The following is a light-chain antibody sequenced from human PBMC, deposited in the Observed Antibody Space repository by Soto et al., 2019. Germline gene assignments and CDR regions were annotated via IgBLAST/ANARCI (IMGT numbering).Light chain of an antibody. Sequence: QSVLTQPPSASGTPGQRVTISCSGSSSNIGINYVYWYQQLPGTAPKLLIYRNNQRPSGVTDRFSGSKSATSASLAISGLRSEDEADYYCATWDGSLSGVVFGGGTKLTVL. V-gene: IGLV1-47*01. CDR2: RNN. CDR1: SSNIGINY. CDR3: ATWDGSLSGVV. J-gene: IGLJ2*01.